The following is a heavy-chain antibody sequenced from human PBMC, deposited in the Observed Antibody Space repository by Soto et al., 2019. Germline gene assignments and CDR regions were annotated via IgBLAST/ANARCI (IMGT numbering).Heavy chain of an antibody. CDR1: GYSFTSYW. V-gene: IGHV5-10-1*01. J-gene: IGHJ3*02. Sequence: GESLKISCKGSGYSFTSYWISWVRQMPGKGLEWMGRIDPSDSYTNYSPSFQGHVTISADKSISTAYLQWSSLKASDTAMYYCATSTPIADAFDIWGQGTMVTVSS. CDR2: IDPSDSYT. D-gene: IGHD6-13*01. CDR3: ATSTPIADAFDI.